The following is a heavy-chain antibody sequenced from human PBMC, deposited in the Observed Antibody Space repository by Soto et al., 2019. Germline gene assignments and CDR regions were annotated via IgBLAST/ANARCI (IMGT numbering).Heavy chain of an antibody. CDR2: ISGYNGNT. Sequence: QVQLEQSGAEVKKPGASVKVSCKSSGYTFTMSGISWVRQAPGQGLEWMGWISGYNGNTNYEQKFQDRVTXTXXXSXNTAYMELRSLRSDDTAVYYCAREGPRPYYYYGMDVWGQGTTVTVSS. CDR1: GYTFTMSG. J-gene: IGHJ6*02. V-gene: IGHV1-18*01. CDR3: AREGPRPYYYYGMDV.